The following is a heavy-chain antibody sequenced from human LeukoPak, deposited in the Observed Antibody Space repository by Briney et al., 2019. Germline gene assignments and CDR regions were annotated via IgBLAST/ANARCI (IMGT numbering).Heavy chain of an antibody. CDR3: ARDSDEYCSGGACSAFDH. V-gene: IGHV3-21*01. CDR2: ISSSSSYI. D-gene: IGHD2-15*01. J-gene: IGHJ4*02. Sequence: GGSLRLSCAASGFTFSSYSMNWVRQAPGKGLEWVSSISSSSSYIYYADSMKGRFTISRDNAKKSLYLQMNSLRAEDTAVYYCARDSDEYCSGGACSAFDHWGQGTLVTVSS. CDR1: GFTFSSYS.